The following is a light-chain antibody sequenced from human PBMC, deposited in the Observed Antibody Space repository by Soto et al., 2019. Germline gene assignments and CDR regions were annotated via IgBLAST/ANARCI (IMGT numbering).Light chain of an antibody. J-gene: IGLJ2*01. V-gene: IGLV2-14*01. CDR2: DVT. Sequence: QSALTQPASVSGSPGQSITISCTGTSSDIGTYNYVSWYQQHPGRAPKLMIYDVTNRPSGISNRFSGSKSGNTASLTISDLQDEDEADYYCSSYTRSSTVVFGGGTKLTVL. CDR1: SSDIGTYNY. CDR3: SSYTRSSTVV.